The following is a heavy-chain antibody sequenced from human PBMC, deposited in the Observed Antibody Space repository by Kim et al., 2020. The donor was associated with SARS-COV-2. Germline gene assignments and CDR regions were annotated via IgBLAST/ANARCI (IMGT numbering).Heavy chain of an antibody. CDR3: ARLGFGQLLDY. Sequence: GGSLRLSCAGSGFAFSGSAMHRVRQASGKGLQWVGRIRSKANSYATAYAVSVKGRFTISRDESKNTAFLQMNSLKTEDTAVYYCARLGFGQLLDYWGQGTLVTFSS. D-gene: IGHD3-10*01. V-gene: IGHV3-73*01. CDR1: GFAFSGSA. J-gene: IGHJ4*02. CDR2: IRSKANSYAT.